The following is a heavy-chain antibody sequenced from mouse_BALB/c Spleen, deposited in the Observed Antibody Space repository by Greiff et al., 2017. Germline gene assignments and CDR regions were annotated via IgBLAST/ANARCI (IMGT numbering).Heavy chain of an antibody. D-gene: IGHD1-2*01. CDR2: IRSKSNNYAT. CDR3: VRRGHYYGYGDYAMDY. J-gene: IGHJ4*01. Sequence: EVKLVESGGGLVQPKGSLKLSCAASGFTFNTYAMNWVRQAPGKGLEWVARIRSKSNNYATYYADSVKDRFTISRDDSQSMLYLQMNNLKTEDTAMYYCVRRGHYYGYGDYAMDYWGQGTSVTVSS. CDR1: GFTFNTYA. V-gene: IGHV10-1*02.